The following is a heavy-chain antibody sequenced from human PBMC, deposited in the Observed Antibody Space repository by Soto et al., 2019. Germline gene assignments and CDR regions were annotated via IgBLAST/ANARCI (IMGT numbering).Heavy chain of an antibody. J-gene: IGHJ5*02. D-gene: IGHD6-13*01. CDR3: AKTLYSSSWYINNWFDP. V-gene: IGHV3-23*01. CDR2: ISGSGGST. CDR1: GFTFSSYA. Sequence: GGSLRLSCAASGFTFSSYAMSWVRQAQGKGLEWVSAISGSGGSTYYADSVKGRFTISRDNSKTTLYLQMNSLRAEDTAVYYCAKTLYSSSWYINNWFDPWGQGTLVTVSS.